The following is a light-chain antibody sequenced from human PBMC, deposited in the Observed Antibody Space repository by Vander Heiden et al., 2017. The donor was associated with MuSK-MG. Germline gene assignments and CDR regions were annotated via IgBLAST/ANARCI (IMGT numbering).Light chain of an antibody. CDR3: QQRSNWPPWT. J-gene: IGKJ1*01. CDR2: DAA. Sequence: EIVLTQSLATLSLSPGERATLSCRASLSVSSYLAWYQQKPGQAPRLLIYDAANRATGIPARFSGSGSGTDFTLTISSREPEDFAVYYCQQRSNWPPWTFGQGTKVEIK. V-gene: IGKV3-11*01. CDR1: LSVSSY.